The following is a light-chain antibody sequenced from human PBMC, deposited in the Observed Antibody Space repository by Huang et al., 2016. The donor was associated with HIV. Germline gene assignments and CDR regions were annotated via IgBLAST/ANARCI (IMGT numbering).Light chain of an antibody. CDR2: GVS. V-gene: IGKV3-15*01. Sequence: EIVMTQSPATPSVSPGERVTLSCRASQSLSSQLAWYQPKRGQAPRLLIYGVSTRAPDIPARFSGSGSVTDFTLPINSLQSEDFATYYCQQYNDWPLTFGQGTEVEIK. CDR1: QSLSSQ. J-gene: IGKJ1*01. CDR3: QQYNDWPLT.